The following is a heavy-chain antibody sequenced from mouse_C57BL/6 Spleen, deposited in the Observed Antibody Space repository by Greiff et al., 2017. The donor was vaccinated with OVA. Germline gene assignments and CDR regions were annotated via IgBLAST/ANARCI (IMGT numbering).Heavy chain of an antibody. J-gene: IGHJ4*01. D-gene: IGHD1-1*01. CDR1: GYTFTSHW. CDR3: ARWGYYYDGYAMDY. V-gene: IGHV1-55*01. CDR2: IYPGSGST. Sequence: QVQLQQPGAELVKPGASVKMSCKASGYTFTSHWITWVKQRPGQGLEWIGDIYPGSGSTNYNEKFKSKATLTVDTSSSTAYMQLSSLTSEDSAVYYCARWGYYYDGYAMDYWGQGTSVTVSS.